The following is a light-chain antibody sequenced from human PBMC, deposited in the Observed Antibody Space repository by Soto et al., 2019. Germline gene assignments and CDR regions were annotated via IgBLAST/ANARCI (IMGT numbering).Light chain of an antibody. Sequence: IQLTQSASVLSASVGDTFTITFRASQALSNYLAWYQKKPGKAPNLLIYAASSLQSGVPSRFSGSESGTDFTLTISSLQPEDCAIYFCQQANSFPITFGQGTRLEI. J-gene: IGKJ5*01. CDR2: AAS. V-gene: IGKV1-12*01. CDR1: QALSNY. CDR3: QQANSFPIT.